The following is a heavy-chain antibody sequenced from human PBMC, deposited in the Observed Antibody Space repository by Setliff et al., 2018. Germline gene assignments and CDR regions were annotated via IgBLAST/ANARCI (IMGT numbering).Heavy chain of an antibody. CDR2: ISSSSSYI. V-gene: IGHV3-21*01. D-gene: IGHD3-3*01. J-gene: IGHJ6*04. Sequence: GGSLRLSCAASGFTFSSYSMNWVRQAPGKGLEWVSSISSSSSYIYYADSVKGRFTISRDNAKNSLYLQMNSLRAEDTAVYYCARAATPTIFGGGLDVWGKGTTVTVSS. CDR3: ARAATPTIFGGGLDV. CDR1: GFTFSSYS.